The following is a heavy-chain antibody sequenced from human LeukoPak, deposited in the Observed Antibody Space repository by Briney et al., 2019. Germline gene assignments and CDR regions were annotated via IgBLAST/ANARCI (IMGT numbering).Heavy chain of an antibody. V-gene: IGHV4-4*07. CDR1: GGSISSYY. CDR3: ARANAQLWFGELLSYYFDY. CDR2: IYTSGST. J-gene: IGHJ4*02. Sequence: SETLSLTCTVSGGSISSYYWSWIRQPAGKGLEWIGRIYTSGSTNYNPPLKSRVTMSVDTSKNQFSLKLSSVTAADTAVYYCARANAQLWFGELLSYYFDYWGQGTLVTVSS. D-gene: IGHD3-10*01.